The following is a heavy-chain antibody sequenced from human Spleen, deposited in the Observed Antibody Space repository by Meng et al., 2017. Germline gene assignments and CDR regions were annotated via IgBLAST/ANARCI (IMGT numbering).Heavy chain of an antibody. J-gene: IGHJ4*02. CDR1: GFTFSSYA. Sequence: GSLRLSCAASGFTFSSYAMSWVRQAPGKGLEWIGEINHSGSTTYNPSLESRATISVDTSQNNLSLKLSSVTAADSAVYYCARGPTTMAHDFDYWGQGTLVTVSS. CDR2: INHSGST. V-gene: IGHV4-34*01. CDR3: ARGPTTMAHDFDY. D-gene: IGHD4-11*01.